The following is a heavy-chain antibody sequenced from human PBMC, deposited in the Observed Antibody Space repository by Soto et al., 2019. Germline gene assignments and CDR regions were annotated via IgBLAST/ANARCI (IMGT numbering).Heavy chain of an antibody. CDR1: GDPISSLNYY. V-gene: IGHV4-31*03. CDR3: ARGYTSYYVGNWFDP. Sequence: SETLSLTCTVSGDPISSLNYYWSWIRQHPEKGLEWIGYIYYSGSTHYNPSLKSRVTISGDTSKNQFSLELSSVTAADTAMYYCARGYTSYYVGNWFDPWGQGTLVTVSS. J-gene: IGHJ5*02. CDR2: IYYSGST. D-gene: IGHD3-9*01.